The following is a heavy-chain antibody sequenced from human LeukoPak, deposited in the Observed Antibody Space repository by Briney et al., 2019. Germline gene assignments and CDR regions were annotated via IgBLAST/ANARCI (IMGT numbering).Heavy chain of an antibody. D-gene: IGHD2-2*01. CDR1: GFTFSSYA. V-gene: IGHV3-30-3*01. J-gene: IGHJ4*02. CDR3: ARDIVVVPAANSAFDY. CDR2: ISYDGSNK. Sequence: GGSPRLSCAASGFTFSSYAMHWVRQAPGKGLEWVAVISYDGSNKYYADSVKGRFTISRDNSKNTLYLQMNSLRAEDTAVYYCARDIVVVPAANSAFDYWGRGTLVTVSS.